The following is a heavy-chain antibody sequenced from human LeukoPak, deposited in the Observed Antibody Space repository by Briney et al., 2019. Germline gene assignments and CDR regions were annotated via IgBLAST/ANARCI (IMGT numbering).Heavy chain of an antibody. CDR2: INHSGST. Sequence: PSETLSLTCAVYGGSFSGYYWSWIRQPPGKGLEWIGEINHSGSTNYNPSLKSRVTISVDTSKHQFSLKLSSVTAADTAVYYCARDLSSGWYTGWFDPWGQGTLVTVSS. CDR3: ARDLSSGWYTGWFDP. D-gene: IGHD6-19*01. J-gene: IGHJ5*02. CDR1: GGSFSGYY. V-gene: IGHV4-34*01.